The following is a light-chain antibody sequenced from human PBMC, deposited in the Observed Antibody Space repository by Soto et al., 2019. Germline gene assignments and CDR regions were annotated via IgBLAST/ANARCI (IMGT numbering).Light chain of an antibody. J-gene: IGKJ5*01. V-gene: IGKV1-39*01. Sequence: DVQISQTPSSLSASVGDRVTITCRASQSISSYLNWYQQKPGKAPKLLIYAASSLQSGVPLRFSGSGSGTDFTLTISSLQPEDFATYYCQQSYSTPPTFGQGTRLEIK. CDR1: QSISSY. CDR3: QQSYSTPPT. CDR2: AAS.